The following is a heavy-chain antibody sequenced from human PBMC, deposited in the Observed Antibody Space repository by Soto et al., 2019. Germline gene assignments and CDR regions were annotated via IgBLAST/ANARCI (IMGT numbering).Heavy chain of an antibody. V-gene: IGHV1-46*01. D-gene: IGHD6-19*01. Sequence: ASVKVSCKASGYTFTSYYMHWVRQAPGQGLEWMGIINPSGGSTSYAQKFQGRVTMTRDTSTSTVYMELSSLRSEDTAVYYCVSGQWLNDPIYYYYGMHVWGQGTTVTV. CDR1: GYTFTSYY. CDR2: INPSGGST. J-gene: IGHJ6*02. CDR3: VSGQWLNDPIYYYYGMHV.